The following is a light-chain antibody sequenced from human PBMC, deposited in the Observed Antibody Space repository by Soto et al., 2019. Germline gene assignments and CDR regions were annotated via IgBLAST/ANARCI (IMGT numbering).Light chain of an antibody. CDR2: GAS. CDR1: QSVSSSY. CDR3: QQYGSSRP. V-gene: IGKV3-20*01. J-gene: IGKJ1*01. Sequence: EIVLTQSPGTLSLSPGERATLSCGASQSVSSSYLAWYQQKPGQAPRLLIYGASSRATGIPDRFSGSGSGTDFTLTISRLEPEDFAVYYCQQYGSSRPFGQGTKVEIK.